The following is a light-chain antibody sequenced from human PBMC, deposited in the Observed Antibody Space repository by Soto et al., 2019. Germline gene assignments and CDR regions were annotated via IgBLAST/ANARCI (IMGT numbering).Light chain of an antibody. Sequence: LLMTQSPATLSVSPGESATLSCRASQSVSSDLAWYQQKPGQAPRLLIYYTSTRATGFPARFSGGGSGTEFTLTISSLQSKDSAFDYCQQYNKWPITVGQGTRLEIK. CDR1: QSVSSD. CDR2: YTS. V-gene: IGKV3-15*01. J-gene: IGKJ5*01. CDR3: QQYNKWPIT.